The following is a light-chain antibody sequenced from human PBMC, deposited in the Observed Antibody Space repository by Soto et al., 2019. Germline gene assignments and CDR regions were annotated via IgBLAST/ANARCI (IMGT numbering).Light chain of an antibody. J-gene: IGLJ1*01. V-gene: IGLV2-8*01. CDR2: EIN. CDR3: SSFAGSNNFPYV. Sequence: QSALTQPPSASGSPGQSVTISCTGTSSDVGAYDYVSWYQQHPGKAPKLMIYEINKRPSGVPDRFSGSKSGNTASLTVSGLQAEDEADYYCSSFAGSNNFPYVFGTGIKVTVL. CDR1: SSDVGAYDY.